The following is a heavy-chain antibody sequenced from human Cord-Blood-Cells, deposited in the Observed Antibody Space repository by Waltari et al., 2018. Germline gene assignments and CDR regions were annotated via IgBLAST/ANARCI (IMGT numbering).Heavy chain of an antibody. Sequence: QVQLQESGPGLVKPSQTLSLTCTVSGGSISSGGYYWSWIRQHPGKGLEWIGYIYYSGSTYYNPSLKSRVTISVDTSKNQFSLKLSSVTAADTAVYYCARVRGGIVVVPAAIGAFDIWGQGTMVTVSS. V-gene: IGHV4-31*03. D-gene: IGHD2-2*01. J-gene: IGHJ3*02. CDR3: ARVRGGIVVVPAAIGAFDI. CDR2: IYYSGST. CDR1: GGSISSGGYY.